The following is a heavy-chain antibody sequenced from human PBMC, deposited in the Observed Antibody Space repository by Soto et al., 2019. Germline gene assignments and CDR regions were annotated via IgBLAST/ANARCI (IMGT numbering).Heavy chain of an antibody. Sequence: SETLSLTCTVSGGSISGYYWSWIRQSPEKGLEYIGYISYSGSTNYNPPLKSRVTTSLDTSKNQFSLKLSSVTAADTAIYYCASLNFDILTGYYAFDLRGQGTMVTVSS. V-gene: IGHV4-59*08. CDR3: ASLNFDILTGYYAFDL. CDR1: GGSISGYY. CDR2: ISYSGST. J-gene: IGHJ3*01. D-gene: IGHD3-9*01.